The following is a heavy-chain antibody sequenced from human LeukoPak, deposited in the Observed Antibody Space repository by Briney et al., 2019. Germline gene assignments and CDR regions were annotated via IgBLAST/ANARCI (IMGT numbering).Heavy chain of an antibody. CDR1: GGSFSGYY. CDR3: ARGGIVTAGTKWLNH. Sequence: SETLSLTCAVYGGSFSGYYWSWIRQPPGKGLEWIGEINHSGSTNYNPSLKSRVTISVDTSKSQFSLKLSSVTAADTAVYFCARGGIVTAGTKWLNHWGQGTLVTVSS. CDR2: INHSGST. J-gene: IGHJ5*02. D-gene: IGHD6-13*01. V-gene: IGHV4-34*01.